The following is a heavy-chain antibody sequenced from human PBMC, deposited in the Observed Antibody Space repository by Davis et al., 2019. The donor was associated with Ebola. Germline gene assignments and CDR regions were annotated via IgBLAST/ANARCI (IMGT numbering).Heavy chain of an antibody. V-gene: IGHV5-51*01. Sequence: GESLKISCKGSGYSFTSYWIGWVRQMPGKGLEWMGIIYPGDSDTRYSPSFQGQVTISADKSTTTAYLQWSSLEASDSAIYYCARHAHVGNYRYYPMDVWGQGTTVTVSS. CDR1: GYSFTSYW. CDR3: ARHAHVGNYRYYPMDV. D-gene: IGHD1-7*01. CDR2: IYPGDSDT. J-gene: IGHJ6*02.